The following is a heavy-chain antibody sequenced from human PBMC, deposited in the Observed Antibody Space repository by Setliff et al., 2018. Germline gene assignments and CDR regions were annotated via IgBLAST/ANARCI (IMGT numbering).Heavy chain of an antibody. Sequence: SCAASDFIFNNAWMNWVRQAPGKGLEWVGRIRTKTDGGTADYAAPVKGRFIISRDDSKNLVFLQIDSLRAEDTALYYCAKRGAVPGTTYHHFDNWGQGTLVTVSS. J-gene: IGHJ4*02. CDR3: AKRGAVPGTTYHHFDN. V-gene: IGHV3-15*07. D-gene: IGHD1-1*01. CDR2: IRTKTDGGTA. CDR1: DFIFNNAW.